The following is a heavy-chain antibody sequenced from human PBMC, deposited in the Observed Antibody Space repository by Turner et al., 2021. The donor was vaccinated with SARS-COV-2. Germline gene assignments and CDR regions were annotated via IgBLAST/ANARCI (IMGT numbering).Heavy chain of an antibody. D-gene: IGHD5-18*01. J-gene: IGHJ4*02. Sequence: QVQLQQWGAGLLKPSETLSLTCAVYGGSFIGYYWSWIRQPPGKGLEWIGEINHSGSTNYNPSLKSRVTISLDTSKNQFSLKLSSVTAADTAVYYCARHGNELGIQLWGQGTLVTVSS. CDR2: INHSGST. CDR3: ARHGNELGIQL. V-gene: IGHV4-34*01. CDR1: GGSFIGYY.